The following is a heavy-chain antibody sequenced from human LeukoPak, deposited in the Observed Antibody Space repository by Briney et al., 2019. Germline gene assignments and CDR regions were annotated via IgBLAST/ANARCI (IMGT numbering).Heavy chain of an antibody. V-gene: IGHV4-38-2*02. D-gene: IGHD3-22*01. CDR2: IYHSGYT. Sequence: PSETLSLSCTVSGYAISSGYYWGWIRQPPGKGLEWIGSIYHSGYTYYNPSLKSRVTISVDTSKNQFSLKLSSVTAADTAVYYCARDDHDYYDSSGYYWLSAFDIWGQRTMVTVSS. CDR1: GYAISSGYY. CDR3: ARDDHDYYDSSGYYWLSAFDI. J-gene: IGHJ3*02.